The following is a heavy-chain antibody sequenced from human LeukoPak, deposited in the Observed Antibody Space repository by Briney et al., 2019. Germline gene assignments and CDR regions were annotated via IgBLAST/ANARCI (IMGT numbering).Heavy chain of an antibody. CDR3: ARHHCSGGSCYLSGFDY. V-gene: IGHV4-59*08. CDR1: GASIRSYY. D-gene: IGHD2-15*01. CDR2: IYHTGST. Sequence: SETLSLTCTVSGASIRSYYWSWIRQPPGKGLEWIGYIYHTGSTHYSPSLESRVTISVDTSRNHFALKLNSVTAADTAVYYCARHHCSGGSCYLSGFDYWGQGTLVTVSS. J-gene: IGHJ4*02.